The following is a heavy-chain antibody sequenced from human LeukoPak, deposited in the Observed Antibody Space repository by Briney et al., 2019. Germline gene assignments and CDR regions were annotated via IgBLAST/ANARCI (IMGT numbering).Heavy chain of an antibody. CDR1: GGSISSYY. CDR3: ARDARYYYGSGPQHMDY. D-gene: IGHD3-10*01. CDR2: IYTSGST. Sequence: SETLSLTCTVSGGSISSYYWSWIRQPAGKGLEWIGRIYTSGSTNYNPSLKSRVTMSVDTSKNQFSLKLSSVTAADTAVYYCARDARYYYGSGPQHMDYWGQGTLVTVSP. J-gene: IGHJ4*02. V-gene: IGHV4-4*07.